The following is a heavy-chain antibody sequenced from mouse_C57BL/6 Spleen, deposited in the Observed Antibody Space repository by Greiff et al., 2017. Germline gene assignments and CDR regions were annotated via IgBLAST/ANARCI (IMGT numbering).Heavy chain of an antibody. D-gene: IGHD1-3*01. J-gene: IGHJ4*01. Sequence: QVQLQQPGAELVMPGASVKLSCKASGYTFTSYWMHWVKQRPGQGLEWIGEIDPSDSYTNYNQKFKGKSTLTVDKSSSTAYMQLSSLTSEDSAVYYCARGVLKNYWGQGTSVTVSS. CDR2: IDPSDSYT. CDR1: GYTFTSYW. V-gene: IGHV1-69*01. CDR3: ARGVLKNY.